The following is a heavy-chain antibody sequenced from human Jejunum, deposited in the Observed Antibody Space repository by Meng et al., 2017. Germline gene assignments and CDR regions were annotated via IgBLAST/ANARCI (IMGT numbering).Heavy chain of an antibody. V-gene: IGHV3-15*01. CDR2: IKSKTDGGTT. Sequence: VQLVGSGGGLVKPGGSLRLSCAASGFTFTNAWMTWVRQAPGMGLEWVGRIKSKTDGGTTDYGAPVTGRFTISRDDSKSMLYLQMDSLTTEDTAVYYCTSRLVTTNDYWGQGTLVTVSS. CDR1: GFTFTNAW. D-gene: IGHD4-17*01. J-gene: IGHJ4*02. CDR3: TSRLVTTNDY.